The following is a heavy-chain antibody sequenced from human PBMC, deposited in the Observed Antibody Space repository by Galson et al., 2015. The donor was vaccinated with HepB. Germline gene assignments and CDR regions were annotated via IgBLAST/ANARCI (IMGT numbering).Heavy chain of an antibody. Sequence: SVKVSCKASGYTFTSYGISWVRQAPGQGLEWMGWISGYNGDTNYVQKFQGRVTMTTDTSTSTVYMELRSLRSDDTAVYYCAKSRGGGPYGDLWWYFDLWGRGTLVTVSS. D-gene: IGHD4-17*01. CDR3: AKSRGGGPYGDLWWYFDL. CDR2: ISGYNGDT. CDR1: GYTFTSYG. V-gene: IGHV1-18*01. J-gene: IGHJ2*01.